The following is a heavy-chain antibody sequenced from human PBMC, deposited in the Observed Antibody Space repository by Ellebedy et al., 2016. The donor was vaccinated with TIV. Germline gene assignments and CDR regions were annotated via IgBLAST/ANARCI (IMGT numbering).Heavy chain of an antibody. Sequence: GESLKISXAASGCTFSSYGMHWVRQAPGKGLEWVAVIWYDGSNKYYADSVKGRFTISRDNSKNTLYLQMNSLRAEDTAVYYCAREVADFWSGYFQSWLDYWGQGTLVTVSS. D-gene: IGHD3-3*01. CDR2: IWYDGSNK. J-gene: IGHJ4*02. V-gene: IGHV3-33*08. CDR1: GCTFSSYG. CDR3: AREVADFWSGYFQSWLDY.